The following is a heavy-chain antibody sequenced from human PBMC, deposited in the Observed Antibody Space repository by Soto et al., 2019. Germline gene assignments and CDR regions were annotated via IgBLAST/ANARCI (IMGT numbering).Heavy chain of an antibody. CDR2: ISYSGSA. CDR3: ARRRCTTTNCFDP. CDR1: GGSINSGNYY. V-gene: IGHV4-31*03. Sequence: SETLSLTCSVSGGSINSGNYYWSWIRQHPGKGLEWIGYISYSGSAHYNPSLRSRVFISVDTSRNQFSLKLSSVTAADTAVYYCARRRCTTTNCFDPWGQGTLVT. J-gene: IGHJ5*02. D-gene: IGHD2-8*01.